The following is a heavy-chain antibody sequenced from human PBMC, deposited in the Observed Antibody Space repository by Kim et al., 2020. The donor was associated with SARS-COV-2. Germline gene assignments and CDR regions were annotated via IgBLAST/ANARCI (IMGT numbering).Heavy chain of an antibody. CDR1: GGTFSSYA. CDR3: ARDSRLLLWFGEWVYYYGMDV. D-gene: IGHD3-10*01. V-gene: IGHV1-69*13. Sequence: SVKVSCKASGGTFSSYAISWVRQAPGQGLEWMGGIIPIFGTANYAQKFQGRVTITADESTSTAYMELSSLRSEDTAVYYCARDSRLLLWFGEWVYYYGMDVWGQGTTVTVSS. CDR2: IIPIFGTA. J-gene: IGHJ6*02.